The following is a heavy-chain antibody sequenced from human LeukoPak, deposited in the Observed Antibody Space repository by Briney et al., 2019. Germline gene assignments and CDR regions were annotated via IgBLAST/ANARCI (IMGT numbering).Heavy chain of an antibody. J-gene: IGHJ4*02. CDR1: GFTFSSYW. D-gene: IGHD3-10*01. CDR3: ARDLTTMVQGVIITAHFDY. Sequence: GGSLRLSCAASGFTFSSYWMSWVRQAPGRGREWVANIKQDGSGKYYLDSVKGRFTISRDNAKNSLYLQMNSLRAEDTAVYYCARDLTTMVQGVIITAHFDYWGQGTLVTVSS. CDR2: IKQDGSGK. V-gene: IGHV3-7*01.